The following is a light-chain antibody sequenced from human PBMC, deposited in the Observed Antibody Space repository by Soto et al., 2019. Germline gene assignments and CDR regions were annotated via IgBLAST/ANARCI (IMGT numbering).Light chain of an antibody. CDR1: QSISAN. V-gene: IGKV3-20*01. J-gene: IGKJ4*01. CDR3: QQYSSSPLT. CDR2: DAS. Sequence: EIVVTQSPATLSVSPGERATLSCRASQSISANLAWYHQKPGQAPRLLIYDASNRATGIPARFSGSGSGTDFTLTISRLEPEDFAVYYCQQYSSSPLTFGGGTKVDIK.